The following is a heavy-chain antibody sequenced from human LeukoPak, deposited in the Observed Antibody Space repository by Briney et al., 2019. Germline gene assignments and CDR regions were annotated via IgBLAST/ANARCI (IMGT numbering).Heavy chain of an antibody. J-gene: IGHJ6*03. CDR2: IYYSGST. CDR1: GGSISSSSYY. CDR3: ARAVVRGVIMNSPYYYYYYMDV. Sequence: SETLSLTCTVSGGSISSSSYYWGWIRQPPGKGLEWIGSIYYSGSTYYNPSLKSRVTISVDTSKNQFSLKLSSVTAADTAVYYCARAVVRGVIMNSPYYYYYYMDVWGKGTTVTVSS. V-gene: IGHV4-39*07. D-gene: IGHD3-10*01.